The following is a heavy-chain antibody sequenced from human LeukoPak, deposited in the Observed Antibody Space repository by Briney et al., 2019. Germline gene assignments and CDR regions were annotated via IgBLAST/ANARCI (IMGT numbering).Heavy chain of an antibody. CDR2: FSGSGGST. CDR1: GFTFSSYA. Sequence: GGSLRLSCAASGFTFSSYAMSWVRQAPGKGLEWVSTFSGSGGSTHYADSVKGRFTISRDNSKNTLYLQMNSLRAEDTAVNYCAKDELGSGSYDAFDIWGQGTMVTVSS. CDR3: AKDELGSGSYDAFDI. V-gene: IGHV3-23*01. J-gene: IGHJ3*02. D-gene: IGHD1-26*01.